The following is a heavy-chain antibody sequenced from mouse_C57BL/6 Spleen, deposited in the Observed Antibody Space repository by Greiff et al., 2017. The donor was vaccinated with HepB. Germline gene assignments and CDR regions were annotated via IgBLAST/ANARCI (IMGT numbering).Heavy chain of an antibody. CDR2: IWRGGST. D-gene: IGHD2-12*01. Sequence: VKLVESGPGLVQPSQSLSITCTVSGFSLTSYGVHWVRQSPGKGLEWLGVIWRGGSTDYNAAFMSRLSITKDNSKSQVFFKMNSLQADDTAIYYCAKKFPRYSEEGDWYFDVWGTGTTVTVSS. J-gene: IGHJ1*03. CDR1: GFSLTSYG. V-gene: IGHV2-5*01. CDR3: AKKFPRYSEEGDWYFDV.